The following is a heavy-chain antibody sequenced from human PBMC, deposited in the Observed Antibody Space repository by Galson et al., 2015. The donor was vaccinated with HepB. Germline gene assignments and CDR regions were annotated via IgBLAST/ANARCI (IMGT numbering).Heavy chain of an antibody. D-gene: IGHD3-10*01. V-gene: IGHV3-9*01. CDR3: AQDLTYYYGSGSYFVGMDA. CDR2: ISWKSDFT. J-gene: IGHJ6*02. Sequence: FLRLSCAASGFTFEDYAMHWVRQVRGKGLEWVSGISWKSDFTGYADSVRGRFTISRDNAKYSLYLQMNSLRTEEPALYYCAQDLTYYYGSGSYFVGMDAWGQGTTVTVS. CDR1: GFTFEDYA.